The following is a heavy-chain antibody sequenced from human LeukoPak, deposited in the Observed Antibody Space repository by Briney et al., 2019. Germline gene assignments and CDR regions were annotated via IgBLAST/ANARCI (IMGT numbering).Heavy chain of an antibody. CDR2: IYYSGAT. CDR3: ARTPAVVTRYYHRYYMDV. J-gene: IGHJ6*03. CDR1: GGSISSGTHY. V-gene: IGHV4-31*03. D-gene: IGHD4-23*01. Sequence: PSETLSLTCTVSGGSISSGTHYWNWIRQHPGRGLEWIGYIYYSGATFFNPSLQSRVTISIDTSKSQFSLRLNSVTAADTAVYYCARTPAVVTRYYHRYYMDVWGKGTTVTVSS.